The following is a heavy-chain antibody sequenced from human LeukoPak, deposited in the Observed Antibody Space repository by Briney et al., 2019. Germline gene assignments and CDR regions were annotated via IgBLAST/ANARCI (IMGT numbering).Heavy chain of an antibody. J-gene: IGHJ3*02. CDR1: GFTFSSYA. CDR2: ISGSGGST. CDR3: ANGLAVAGTGAFDI. V-gene: IGHV3-23*01. Sequence: GGSLRLSCAASGFTFSSYAMSWVRQAPGKGLEWVSAISGSGGSTYYADSVKGRFTISRDNSKNTLCLQMNSLRAEDTAVYYCANGLAVAGTGAFDIWGQGTMVTVSS. D-gene: IGHD6-19*01.